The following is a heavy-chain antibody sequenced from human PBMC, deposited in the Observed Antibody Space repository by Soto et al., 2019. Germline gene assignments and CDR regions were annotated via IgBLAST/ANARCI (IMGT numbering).Heavy chain of an antibody. J-gene: IGHJ4*02. V-gene: IGHV3-30*18. CDR2: MSYDGSNK. Sequence: SLRLSCAASGFTFSSYGMHWVRQAPGQRLEWVAVMSYDGSNKYYADSVKGRFTISRDTSKNTLYLQMNSLRAEDTAAYYCAKDLATFENSAPDYWGQGTLVTVSS. CDR3: AKDLATFENSAPDY. D-gene: IGHD1-26*01. CDR1: GFTFSSYG.